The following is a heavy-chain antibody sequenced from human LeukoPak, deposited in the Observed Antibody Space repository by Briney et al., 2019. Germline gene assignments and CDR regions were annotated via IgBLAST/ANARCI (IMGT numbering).Heavy chain of an antibody. D-gene: IGHD6-13*01. CDR2: LSWNSGSI. CDR3: AKDIGVAAAGVFDY. J-gene: IGHJ4*02. CDR1: GFTLDDYA. V-gene: IGHV3-9*01. Sequence: PGGSLRLSCAASGFTLDDYAMHSVRPAPGRGLGRVSGLSWNSGSIGSADSVKGRLTISRDNAKNSLYLYMNSVRAEDTASYFCAKDIGVAAAGVFDYWGQGTLVTVSS.